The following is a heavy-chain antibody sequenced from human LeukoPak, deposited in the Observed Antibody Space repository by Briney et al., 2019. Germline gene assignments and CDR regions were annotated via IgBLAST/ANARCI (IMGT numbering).Heavy chain of an antibody. CDR1: GGSISSGDYY. J-gene: IGHJ5*02. D-gene: IGHD3-22*01. CDR2: IYYSGST. Sequence: PSQTLSLTCTVSGGSISSGDYYWSWIRQPPGKGLEWIGYIYYSGSTYYNPSLKSRVTISVDTSKNQFSLKLSSVTAADTAVYYCARSLLWGITMILPRVYNWFDPWGQGTLVTVSS. V-gene: IGHV4-30-4*01. CDR3: ARSLLWGITMILPRVYNWFDP.